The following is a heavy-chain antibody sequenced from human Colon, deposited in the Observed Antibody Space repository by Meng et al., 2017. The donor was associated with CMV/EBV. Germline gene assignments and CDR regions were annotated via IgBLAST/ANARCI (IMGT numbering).Heavy chain of an antibody. CDR3: ARGLYGSGRHQIDY. V-gene: IGHV4-34*01. CDR1: GGSFSGYY. CDR2: INHSGST. J-gene: IGHJ4*02. Sequence: VPLQQGGAGLLKPSETLSLTCAVYGGSFSGYYWSWIRQPPGKGLEWIGEINHSGSTNYNPSLKSRVTISVDTSKNQFSLKLSSVTAADTAVYYCARGLYGSGRHQIDYWGQGTLVTVSS. D-gene: IGHD3-10*01.